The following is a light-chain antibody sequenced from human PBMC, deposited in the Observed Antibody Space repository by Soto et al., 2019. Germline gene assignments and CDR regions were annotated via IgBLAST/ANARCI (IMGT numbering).Light chain of an antibody. Sequence: QAVVTQEPSLTVSPGGTVTLTCGSSTGAVTSGHFPYWFQQKPGQAPRTRIYETSNRHSWTPARFSGSLLGGKAALTLSGAQPEDEADYYCLFSYGGPRVFGGGTKLTVL. CDR3: LFSYGGPRV. CDR2: ETS. V-gene: IGLV7-46*01. CDR1: TGAVTSGHF. J-gene: IGLJ2*01.